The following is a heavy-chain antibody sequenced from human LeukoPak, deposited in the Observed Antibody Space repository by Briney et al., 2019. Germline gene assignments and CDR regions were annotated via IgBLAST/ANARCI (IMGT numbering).Heavy chain of an antibody. CDR2: IIPIFGTA. CDR1: GGTFSSYA. V-gene: IGHV1-69*05. CDR3: ARSPLAVAGYSYYMDV. J-gene: IGHJ6*03. D-gene: IGHD6-19*01. Sequence: SSVKVSCKASGGTFSSYAISWVRQAPGQGLEWMGGIIPIFGTANYAQKFQGRVPITTDESTSTAYMELSSLRSEDTAVYYCARSPLAVAGYSYYMDVWGKGTTVTVSS.